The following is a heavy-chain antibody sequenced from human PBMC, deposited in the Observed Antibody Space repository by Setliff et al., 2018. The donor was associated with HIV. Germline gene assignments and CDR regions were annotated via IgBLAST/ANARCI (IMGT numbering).Heavy chain of an antibody. Sequence: PGGSLRLSCASSGFTFSSYAMTWVRQAPGKGLECVAVISGSGGDTYYADSVKGRFTISRDNAKNTLYLQMNSLRAEDTAVYYCARPMEIGRHPVAGQRDAFDSWGQGTMVTVSS. J-gene: IGHJ3*02. CDR1: GFTFSSYA. D-gene: IGHD6-19*01. CDR2: ISGSGGDT. CDR3: ARPMEIGRHPVAGQRDAFDS. V-gene: IGHV3-23*01.